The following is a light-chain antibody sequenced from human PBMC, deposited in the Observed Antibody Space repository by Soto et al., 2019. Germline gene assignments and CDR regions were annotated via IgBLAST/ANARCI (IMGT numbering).Light chain of an antibody. Sequence: EIVSTQSPGTLSLSPGERATLSCRASQTVTSNYLAWYQRKPGQAPRLLIYGASSRATDIPDRFSGSGSGTDFTLTFTRLEPEDFAVYFCQQYAGSPSTFGQGTKVEIK. J-gene: IGKJ1*01. CDR1: QTVTSNY. V-gene: IGKV3-20*01. CDR3: QQYAGSPST. CDR2: GAS.